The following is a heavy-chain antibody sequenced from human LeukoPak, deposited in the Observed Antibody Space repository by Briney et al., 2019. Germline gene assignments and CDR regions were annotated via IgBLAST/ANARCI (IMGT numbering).Heavy chain of an antibody. V-gene: IGHV1-46*01. Sequence: ASVKVSCKASGYTFTTYFMHWARQAPGQGLEWMGVINPSIGSTSYTQKFQGRVTMTRDTSTSTVDMELSSLTFEDTAVYYCARGGTVTTAPIDYWGQGTLVTVSS. CDR2: INPSIGST. CDR1: GYTFTTYF. CDR3: ARGGTVTTAPIDY. D-gene: IGHD4-17*01. J-gene: IGHJ4*02.